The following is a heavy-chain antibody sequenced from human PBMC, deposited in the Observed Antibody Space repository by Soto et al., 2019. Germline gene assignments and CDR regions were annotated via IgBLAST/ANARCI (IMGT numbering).Heavy chain of an antibody. CDR3: ASLVATTPHYFDY. CDR2: INGDGSST. D-gene: IGHD5-12*01. Sequence: EVQLVESGGGLVQPGGSLRLSCAASGFTFSSYWMHWVRQDPGKGLVWVSRINGDGSSTRYADSVKGRFTISRDNAKNTLYLQMNSLRAESTAVYYCASLVATTPHYFDYGGQGTLVAV. CDR1: GFTFSSYW. V-gene: IGHV3-74*01. J-gene: IGHJ4*02.